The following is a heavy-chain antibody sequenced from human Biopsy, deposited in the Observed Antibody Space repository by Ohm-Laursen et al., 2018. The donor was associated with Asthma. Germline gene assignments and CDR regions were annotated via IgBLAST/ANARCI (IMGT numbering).Heavy chain of an antibody. D-gene: IGHD4-17*01. CDR3: ARTTYGHDGFDP. CDR1: GGSISNYY. CDR2: IYYSGST. J-gene: IGHJ5*02. V-gene: IGHV4-31*03. Sequence: SQTLSLTCSVSGGSISNYYWSWIRQHPVKGLEWIGHIYYSGSTYYNPSLKSRVSISLDTSKNQFSLSLTSVTAADTAVYYCARTTYGHDGFDPWGQGTLVTVSS.